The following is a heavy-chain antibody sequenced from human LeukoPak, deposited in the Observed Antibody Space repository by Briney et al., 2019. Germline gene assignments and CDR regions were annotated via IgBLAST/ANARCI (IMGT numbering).Heavy chain of an antibody. Sequence: GGSLRLSCAASGFTFSSYGMHWVRQAPGKGLEWVAFIRYDGSNKYYADSVKGRFTISRDNSKNTLYLQMNSLRAEDTAVYYCAIPHRMVRGVIKDYWGQGTLVTVSS. J-gene: IGHJ4*02. CDR2: IRYDGSNK. V-gene: IGHV3-30*02. D-gene: IGHD3-10*01. CDR3: AIPHRMVRGVIKDY. CDR1: GFTFSSYG.